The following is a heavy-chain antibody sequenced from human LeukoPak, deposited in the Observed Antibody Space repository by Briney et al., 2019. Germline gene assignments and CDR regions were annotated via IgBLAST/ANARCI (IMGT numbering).Heavy chain of an antibody. CDR2: IYSGGST. V-gene: IGHV3-66*01. D-gene: IGHD6-19*01. Sequence: PGGSLRVSCAASGFTVSSNYIRWVRQAPGKGLEWVSVIYSGGSTYYADSVKGRFTISRDNSKNTLYLQMNSLRAEDTAVYYCAAAKYSSGWYHLDYGGQGTLVTVSS. CDR1: GFTVSSNY. J-gene: IGHJ4*02. CDR3: AAAKYSSGWYHLDY.